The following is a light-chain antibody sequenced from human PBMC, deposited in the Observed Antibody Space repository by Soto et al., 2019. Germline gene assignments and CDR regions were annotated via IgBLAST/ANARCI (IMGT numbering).Light chain of an antibody. CDR2: DAS. CDR1: QSINRH. Sequence: EIVFTQSPATLSLSLGERATLSCRASQSINRHLAWYRQKPGQAPRLLIYDASNRATGIPARFSGSGSGTDFTLTISSLEPEDFGVYYCQQRSNWPPVTFGGGTKVDIK. V-gene: IGKV3-11*01. J-gene: IGKJ4*01. CDR3: QQRSNWPPVT.